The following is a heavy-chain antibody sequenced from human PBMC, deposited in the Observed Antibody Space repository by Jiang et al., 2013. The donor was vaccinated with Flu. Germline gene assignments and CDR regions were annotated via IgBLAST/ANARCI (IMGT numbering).Heavy chain of an antibody. CDR1: GGSVNSGSFY. CDR3: VRGRYYDSSAYYIFDD. Sequence: GLVKPSETLSLTCTVSGGSVNSGSFYWSWIRQPPGKGLEYIGYIYSSGNTNYNPSLKSRVTISVDTSETHFSLKLISVTAADTAIYYCVRGRYYDSSAYYIFDDWGQGILVTVSS. CDR2: IYSSGNT. J-gene: IGHJ4*02. D-gene: IGHD3-22*01. V-gene: IGHV4-61*01.